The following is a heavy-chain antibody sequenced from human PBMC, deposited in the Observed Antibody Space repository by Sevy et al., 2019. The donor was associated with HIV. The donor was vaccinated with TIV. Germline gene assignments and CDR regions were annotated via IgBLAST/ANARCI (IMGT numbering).Heavy chain of an antibody. CDR1: GFTFDDYA. D-gene: IGHD3-10*01. V-gene: IGHV3-9*01. J-gene: IGHJ6*02. CDR2: ISWNSGSI. CDR3: AKDGALPYGSGSYYGYYYYGIDV. Sequence: GGSLRLSCAASGFTFDDYAMHWVRQAPGKGLEWVSGISWNSGSIGYADSVKGRFTISRDNAKNSLYLQMNSLRAEDTALYYCAKDGALPYGSGSYYGYYYYGIDVWGQGTTVTVSS.